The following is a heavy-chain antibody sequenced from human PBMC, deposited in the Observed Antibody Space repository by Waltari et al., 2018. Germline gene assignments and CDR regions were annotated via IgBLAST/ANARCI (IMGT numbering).Heavy chain of an antibody. D-gene: IGHD6-19*01. J-gene: IGHJ4*02. CDR1: GYTFTSYA. Sequence: QVQLVQSGAEVKKPGASVKVSCKASGYTFTSYAMHWVRQAPGQRLEWMGWINAGNGNTKYSQKFQGRVTITRDTSASTAYMELSSLRSEDTAVYYCARSLAVAGTGFDYWGQGTLVTVSS. CDR3: ARSLAVAGTGFDY. CDR2: INAGNGNT. V-gene: IGHV1-3*01.